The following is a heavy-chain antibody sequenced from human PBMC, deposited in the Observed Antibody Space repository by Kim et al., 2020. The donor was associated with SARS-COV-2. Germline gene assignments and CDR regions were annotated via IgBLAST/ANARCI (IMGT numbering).Heavy chain of an antibody. CDR2: ISYDVSTE. CDR1: GFAFSNYG. Sequence: GGSLRLSCAASGFAFSNYGMQLVRQAPGKGLEWVAFISYDVSTESYEDSVRGRFTVSRDNFQSTLDLKMSTLRPDDTSIYYCATGDPYRSVAYEVYLWGQGTPVTVSS. D-gene: IGHD6-19*01. V-gene: IGHV3-30*03. J-gene: IGHJ5*02. CDR3: ATGDPYRSVAYEVYL.